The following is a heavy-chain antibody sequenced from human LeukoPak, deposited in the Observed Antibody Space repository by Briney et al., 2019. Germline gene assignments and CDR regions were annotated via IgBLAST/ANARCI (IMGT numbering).Heavy chain of an antibody. Sequence: GGSLRLSCAASGFTFSSYAMSWVRQAPGKGLEWVSAISGSGGSTYYADSVKGRFTISRDNAKNSLYLQMNSLRAEGTALYYCARVRPNDFWSGYYVAIDYWGQGTLVTVSS. J-gene: IGHJ4*02. CDR3: ARVRPNDFWSGYYVAIDY. D-gene: IGHD3-3*01. CDR1: GFTFSSYA. V-gene: IGHV3-23*01. CDR2: ISGSGGST.